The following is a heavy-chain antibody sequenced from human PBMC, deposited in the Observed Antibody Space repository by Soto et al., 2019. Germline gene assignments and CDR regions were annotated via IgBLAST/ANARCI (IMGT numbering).Heavy chain of an antibody. D-gene: IGHD3-22*01. CDR1: GYTFTNYG. CDR2: ISTYNGNT. Sequence: ASVKVSCKASGYTFTNYGISWVRQAPGQGLEWMGWISTYNGNTNHAQKLQDRVIMTTDTSTSTAYMELRSLRFDDAAVYYCARVGFYDRSGYQYQYYYGMDVWGQGTTVTVSS. CDR3: ARVGFYDRSGYQYQYYYGMDV. J-gene: IGHJ6*02. V-gene: IGHV1-18*01.